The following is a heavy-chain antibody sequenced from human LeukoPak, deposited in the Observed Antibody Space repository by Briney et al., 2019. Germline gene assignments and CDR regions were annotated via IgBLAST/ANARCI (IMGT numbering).Heavy chain of an antibody. J-gene: IGHJ4*02. CDR1: GFTFSDYA. CDR2: ISDRGDRT. V-gene: IGHV3-23*01. Sequence: GGSLRLSCAASGFTFSDYAMIWVRQAPGKGLEWVSAISDRGDRTWDADSVKGRVTISRDNYKNTLFLQMNSLRAEDTAIYYCAKDSYDSSGSRYDYWGQGTLVTVSS. CDR3: AKDSYDSSGSRYDY. D-gene: IGHD3-22*01.